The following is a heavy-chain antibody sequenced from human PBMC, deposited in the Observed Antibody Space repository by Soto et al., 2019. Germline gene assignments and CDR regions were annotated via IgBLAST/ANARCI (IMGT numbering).Heavy chain of an antibody. CDR1: WYMLTAYS. J-gene: IGHJ4*03. CDR2: VNPGGGST. V-gene: IGHV1-46*01. Sequence: ASVEVAFKASWYMLTAYSIHLVLQSPLQGLELMGVVNPGGGSTNYAQNFQCRITMTRETSTSTVYMDLSSLTSEDTAVYYCARGENCSDGICYYDY. CDR3: ARGENCSDGICYYDY. D-gene: IGHD2-15*01.